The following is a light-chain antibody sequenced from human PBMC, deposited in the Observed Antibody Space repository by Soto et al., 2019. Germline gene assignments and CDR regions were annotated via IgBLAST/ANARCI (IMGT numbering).Light chain of an antibody. CDR1: QNIRRS. CDR3: QHYVSHPIT. CDR2: GAS. V-gene: IGKV3-20*01. Sequence: ELVMTQSPASLSASPGERVTLSCSASQNIRRSLAWYQQKHGQAPRLLVYGASSRATGISERFSGSGSGTDFTLTISRLEPEDFEVYYCQHYVSHPITFDQGTRLEIK. J-gene: IGKJ5*01.